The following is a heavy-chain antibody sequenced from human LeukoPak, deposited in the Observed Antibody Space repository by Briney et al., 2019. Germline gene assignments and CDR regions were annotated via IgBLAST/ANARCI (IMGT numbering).Heavy chain of an antibody. J-gene: IGHJ6*03. D-gene: IGHD3-16*02. V-gene: IGHV3-48*02. CDR3: ARAGLSGNYYYYYMDV. CDR1: GFTFSSYS. Sequence: GESLRLSCAASGFTFSSYSMNWVRQAPGKGLEWVSYISSSSSTIYYADSVKGRFTISRDNAKNSLYLQMNSLRDEDTAVYYCARAGLSGNYYYYYMDVWGKGTTVTVSS. CDR2: ISSSSSTI.